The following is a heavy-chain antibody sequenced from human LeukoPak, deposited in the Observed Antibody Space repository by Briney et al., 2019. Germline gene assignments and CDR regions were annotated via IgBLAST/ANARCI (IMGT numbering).Heavy chain of an antibody. CDR3: ARYQYSGSSYYFDY. V-gene: IGHV4-39*01. CDR1: GGSISSSSYY. D-gene: IGHD1-26*01. CDR2: IYYSGST. J-gene: IGHJ4*02. Sequence: SETLSLTCTVSGGSISSSSYYWGWIRQPPGKGLEWIGSIYYSGSTYYNPSLKSRVTISVDTSKNQFSLKLSSVTAADTAVYYCARYQYSGSSYYFDYWGQGTLVTVSS.